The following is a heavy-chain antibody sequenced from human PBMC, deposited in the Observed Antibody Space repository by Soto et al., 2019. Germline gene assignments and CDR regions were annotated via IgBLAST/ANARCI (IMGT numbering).Heavy chain of an antibody. CDR3: ARGEEAAAGSVYGMDV. J-gene: IGHJ6*02. D-gene: IGHD6-13*01. CDR2: MNPNSGNT. V-gene: IGHV1-8*01. CDR1: GYTSTSYD. Sequence: ASVKVSCKASGYTSTSYDINWVRQATGQGREWMGWMNPNSGNTGYAQKFHGRVTMTRNTSISTAYMELSSLRSEDTAVYYCARGEEAAAGSVYGMDVWGQGTTVTVSS.